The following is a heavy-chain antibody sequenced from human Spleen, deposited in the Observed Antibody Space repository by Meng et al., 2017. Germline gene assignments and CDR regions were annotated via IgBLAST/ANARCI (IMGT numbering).Heavy chain of an antibody. V-gene: IGHV4-38-2*01. J-gene: IGHJ4*02. D-gene: IGHD2-15*01. CDR3: ARCPPYCSGGSCYRYYFDY. Sequence: SETLSLTCAVSGYSITGSYNWGWIRQSPGKGLEWIGSIYQSGSTYYNPSLKSRVTMSADTSKNQFSLKLSSVTAADTAVYYCARCPPYCSGGSCYRYYFDYWGQGTLVTVSS. CDR1: GYSITGSYN. CDR2: IYQSGST.